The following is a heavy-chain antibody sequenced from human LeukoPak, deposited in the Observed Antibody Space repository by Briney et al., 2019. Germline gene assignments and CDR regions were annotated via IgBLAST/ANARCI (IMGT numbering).Heavy chain of an antibody. CDR3: AKSDCASDGCKLLNY. D-gene: IGHD2-21*01. J-gene: IGHJ4*02. V-gene: IGHV3-23*01. CDR1: GFIFSHYT. CDR2: INGSGDAT. Sequence: GGSPRLSCAVSGFIFSHYTMTWVRQAPGKGLEWVSSINGSGDATKYADSVMGRFTISRDNSKNTVSLQMNSLRAEDTAVYYCAKSDCASDGCKLLNYWGQGTLVTASS.